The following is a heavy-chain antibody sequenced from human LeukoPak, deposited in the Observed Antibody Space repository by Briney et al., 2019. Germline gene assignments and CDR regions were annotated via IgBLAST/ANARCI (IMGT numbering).Heavy chain of an antibody. Sequence: GGSLRLSCAASGFTFSSHWMHWVRQAPGKGLVWVSRINSDESSTSYADSVKGRFTISRDNAKNTLYLQMNSLRAEDTAVYYCASFGTYYYDSSGPTNWFDPWGQGTLVTVSS. CDR1: GFTFSSHW. CDR3: ASFGTYYYDSSGPTNWFDP. V-gene: IGHV3-74*01. D-gene: IGHD3-22*01. J-gene: IGHJ5*02. CDR2: INSDESST.